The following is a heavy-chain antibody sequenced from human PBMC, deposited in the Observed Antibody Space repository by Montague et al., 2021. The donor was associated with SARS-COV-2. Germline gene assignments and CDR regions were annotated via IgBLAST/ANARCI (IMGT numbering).Heavy chain of an antibody. CDR1: GFTFNSYT. CDR2: ISGSGADI. D-gene: IGHD5-24*01. CDR3: ARWRWQQSECDY. Sequence: SLRLSCAASGFTFNSYTMNWVRQAPGKGLEWVASISGSGADIYYAPSLKGRFTISRDNARNSLFLQMSSLRADDTALYYCARWRWQQSECDYWGQGTLVT. V-gene: IGHV3-21*06. J-gene: IGHJ4*02.